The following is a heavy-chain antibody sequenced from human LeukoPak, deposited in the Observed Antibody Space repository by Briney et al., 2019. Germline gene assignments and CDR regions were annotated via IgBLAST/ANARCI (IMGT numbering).Heavy chain of an antibody. CDR2: INPNSGGT. D-gene: IGHD4-11*01. CDR3: ARGYCNYHLTNWFDP. Sequence: ASVEVSCKASGYTFTGYYMHWVRQAPGQGLEWMGRINPNSGGTNYAQKFQGRVTMTRDTSISTAYMELSSLRSEDTAVYYCARGYCNYHLTNWFDPWGQGTLVTVSS. J-gene: IGHJ5*02. CDR1: GYTFTGYY. V-gene: IGHV1-2*06.